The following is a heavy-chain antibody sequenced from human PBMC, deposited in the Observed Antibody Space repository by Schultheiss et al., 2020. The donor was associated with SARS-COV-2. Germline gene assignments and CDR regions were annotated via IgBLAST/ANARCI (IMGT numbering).Heavy chain of an antibody. J-gene: IGHJ4*02. CDR3: ARHYDFWSGLDY. D-gene: IGHD3-3*01. CDR1: GFTFSSYG. V-gene: IGHV3-33*01. CDR2: IWYDGSNK. Sequence: GGSLRLSCAASGFTFSSYGMHWVRQAPGKGLEWVAVIWYDGSNKYYADSVKGRFTISRDNSKNTLYLQMSSLRAEDTAVYYCARHYDFWSGLDYWGQGTLVTVSS.